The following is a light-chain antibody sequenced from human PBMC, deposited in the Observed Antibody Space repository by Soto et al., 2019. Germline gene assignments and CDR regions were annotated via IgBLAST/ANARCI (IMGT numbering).Light chain of an antibody. CDR2: EVS. Sequence: QSALTQPASVSWTPGQSITISCTGSNSDVGIYDFVSWYQHHPGRAPKLIVSEVSHRPSGVSNRFSGSKSGNTASLTISGLQSEDEADYYCISYTSDDVRYVFGTGTKLTVL. CDR1: NSDVGIYDF. V-gene: IGLV2-14*01. CDR3: ISYTSDDVRYV. J-gene: IGLJ1*01.